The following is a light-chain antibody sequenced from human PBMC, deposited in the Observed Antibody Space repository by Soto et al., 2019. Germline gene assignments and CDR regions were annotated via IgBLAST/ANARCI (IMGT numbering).Light chain of an antibody. CDR2: DAS. Sequence: EIVMTQSPATLSASPGDRATLSCRASQSVSRSLAWYQQIPGQAPRLLIYDASTRATGIPARFGGSGSGTEFTLTISSLQSEDFAVYYCQQYNNWPPLTFGGGTKVELK. CDR3: QQYNNWPPLT. J-gene: IGKJ4*01. CDR1: QSVSRS. V-gene: IGKV3-15*01.